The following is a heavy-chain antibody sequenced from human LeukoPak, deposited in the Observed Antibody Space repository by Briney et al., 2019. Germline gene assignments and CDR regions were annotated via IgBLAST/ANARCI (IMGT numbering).Heavy chain of an antibody. J-gene: IGHJ6*03. Sequence: GGSLRLSCAASGFTFSNYAMSWVRQAPGKGLEWVSDISGSGGSTYYADSVKGRFTISRDNSKNTLYLQMNSLRAEDTAVYYCAKGSTMYYYDSSGYSDYYMDVWGKGTTVTVSS. CDR1: GFTFSNYA. CDR3: AKGSTMYYYDSSGYSDYYMDV. CDR2: ISGSGGST. V-gene: IGHV3-23*01. D-gene: IGHD3-22*01.